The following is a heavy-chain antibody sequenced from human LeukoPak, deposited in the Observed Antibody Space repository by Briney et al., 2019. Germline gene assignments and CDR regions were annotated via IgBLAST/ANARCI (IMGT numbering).Heavy chain of an antibody. Sequence: SETLSLTCTVSGVAIRTYYWNWIRQPPGKGPEWIGYIYRGSTNYNPSFESRVTISVDTSKNQFSLKLSSVTAADTAVYYCARGGDYEIDYWGQGILVTVSS. J-gene: IGHJ4*02. CDR2: IYRGST. CDR1: GVAIRTYY. CDR3: ARGGDYEIDY. V-gene: IGHV4-59*01. D-gene: IGHD4-17*01.